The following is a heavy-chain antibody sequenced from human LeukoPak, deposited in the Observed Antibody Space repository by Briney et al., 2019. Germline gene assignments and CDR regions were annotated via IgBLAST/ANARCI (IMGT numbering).Heavy chain of an antibody. V-gene: IGHV4-39*01. CDR1: GGSISSSNYY. J-gene: IGHJ6*03. D-gene: IGHD1-26*01. Sequence: SETLSLTCTVSGGSISSSNYYWGWIRQPPGKGLEWIGNIYYSGSTYYNPSLKSRVTISVDTSKNQFSLKLSSVTAADTAVYYCASGRVSGSYFYYYYYYMDVWGKGTTVTISS. CDR2: IYYSGST. CDR3: ASGRVSGSYFYYYYYYMDV.